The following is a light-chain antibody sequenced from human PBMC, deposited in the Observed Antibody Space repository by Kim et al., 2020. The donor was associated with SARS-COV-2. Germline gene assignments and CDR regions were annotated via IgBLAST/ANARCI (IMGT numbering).Light chain of an antibody. V-gene: IGKV3-20*01. J-gene: IGKJ2*01. CDR1: QCVCGPC. CDR3: QQYGFAPPYS. CDR2: SVS. Sequence: APGERAQLPRRTSQCVCGPCVAWYQQKPGQAPRLLIYSVSTRATGIPAMFSGSGSGTDFTLTISRLEPEDFAVYYCQQYGFAPPYSFRQGTKLDI.